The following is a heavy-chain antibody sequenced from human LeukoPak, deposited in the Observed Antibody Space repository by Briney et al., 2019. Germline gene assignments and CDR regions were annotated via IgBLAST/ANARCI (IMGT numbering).Heavy chain of an antibody. V-gene: IGHV4-59*01. CDR3: ARAATGTYGGFDY. J-gene: IGHJ4*02. CDR2: IYYTGRT. Sequence: SETLSLTRTVSDGSISSYYWSWIRQPPGKGLEWIGYIYYTGRTDYNPSLKSRVTILVDTSKNQFSLSLSSVTAADTAVYYCARAATGTYGGFDYWGQGTLVTVSS. CDR1: DGSISSYY. D-gene: IGHD1-1*01.